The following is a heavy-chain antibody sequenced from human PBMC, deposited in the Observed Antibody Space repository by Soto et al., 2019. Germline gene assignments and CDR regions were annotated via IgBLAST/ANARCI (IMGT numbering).Heavy chain of an antibody. J-gene: IGHJ5*02. CDR2: MNPFSTNT. CDR3: ALVVANWFDP. V-gene: IGHV1-8*01. D-gene: IGHD3-22*01. CDR1: GYTFTSYD. Sequence: QVQLVQSRAEVKKPGASVKVSCKASGYTFTSYDIHWVRQATGQGLEWMGWMNPFSTNTAYAQKFQGRVTMTRNTSISTAYMELSSLRSEDTAVYYCALVVANWFDPWGQGTLVTVSS.